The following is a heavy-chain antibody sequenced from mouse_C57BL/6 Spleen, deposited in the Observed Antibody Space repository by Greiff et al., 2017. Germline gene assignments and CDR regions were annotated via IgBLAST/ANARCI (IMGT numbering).Heavy chain of an antibody. CDR2: IRNKANNHAT. Sequence: EVQRVESGGGLVQPGGSMKLSCAASGFTFSDAWMDWVRQSPEKGLEWVAEIRNKANNHATYYAESVKGRFTISRDDSKSSVYLQMNSLRAEDTGIYYCTRRGRGVYFDYWGQGTTLTVSS. V-gene: IGHV6-6*01. J-gene: IGHJ2*01. D-gene: IGHD3-3*01. CDR1: GFTFSDAW. CDR3: TRRGRGVYFDY.